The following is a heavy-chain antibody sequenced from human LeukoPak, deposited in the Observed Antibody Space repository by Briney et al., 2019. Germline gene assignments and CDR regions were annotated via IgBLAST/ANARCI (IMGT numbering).Heavy chain of an antibody. D-gene: IGHD2-15*01. V-gene: IGHV3-48*03. CDR1: GFTFSNYE. J-gene: IGHJ4*02. CDR3: ARLGFCSDGSCYSLDY. CDR2: ITSSGPTA. Sequence: GGSLRLSCAASGFTFSNYEMNWVRQAPGMGLEWVSYITSSGPTAFYADSVKGRFNVSRDNAQNSLFLQMNNLTAEDTAIYYCARLGFCSDGSCYSLDYWGQGILVTVSS.